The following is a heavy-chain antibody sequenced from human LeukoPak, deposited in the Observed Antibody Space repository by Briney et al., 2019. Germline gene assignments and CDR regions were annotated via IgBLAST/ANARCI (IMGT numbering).Heavy chain of an antibody. D-gene: IGHD2-15*01. J-gene: IGHJ6*02. CDR1: GFTFSSYA. V-gene: IGHV3-30-3*01. CDR3: ARGTGYCSGGSCSNYYYYGMDV. CDR2: ISYDGSNK. Sequence: PGRSLRLSCAASGFTFSSYAMHWVRQAPGKGLEWVAVISYDGSNKYYADSVKGRFTISRDNSKNTLYLQMNSLRAEDTAVYYCARGTGYCSGGSCSNYYYYGMDVWGQGTTVTVSS.